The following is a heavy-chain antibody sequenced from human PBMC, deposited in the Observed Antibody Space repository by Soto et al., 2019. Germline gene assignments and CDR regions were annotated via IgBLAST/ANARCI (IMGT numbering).Heavy chain of an antibody. CDR3: AKDNDSSGYYYYYYGMDV. D-gene: IGHD3-22*01. V-gene: IGHV3-23*01. J-gene: IGHJ6*02. CDR1: GFTFSSYA. CDR2: ISGSGGST. Sequence: GGSLRLSCAASGFTFSSYAMSWVRQAPGKGLEWVSAISGSGGSTYYADSVKGRFTISRDNSKNTLYLQMNSLRAEDTAVYYYAKDNDSSGYYYYYYGMDVWGQGTTVTVSS.